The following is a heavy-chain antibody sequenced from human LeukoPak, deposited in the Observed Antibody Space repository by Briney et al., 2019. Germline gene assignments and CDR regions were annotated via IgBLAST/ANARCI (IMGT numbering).Heavy chain of an antibody. CDR2: MSSSGIS. V-gene: IGHV4-61*02. CDR3: AKGAGPPWFDP. CDR1: GYSISSGYF. J-gene: IGHJ5*02. Sequence: SETLSLTCTVSGYSISSGYFWSWIRQPAGKGLEWIGRMSSSGISTYSPSLKSRVTISIDTSRNQFSMNLNSVTAADTAVYYCAKGAGPPWFDPWGQGTLVTVSS. D-gene: IGHD6-19*01.